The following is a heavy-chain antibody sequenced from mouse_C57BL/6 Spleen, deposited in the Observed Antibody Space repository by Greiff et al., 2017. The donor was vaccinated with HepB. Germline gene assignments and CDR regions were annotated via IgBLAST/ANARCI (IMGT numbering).Heavy chain of an antibody. Sequence: EVNVVESGGGLVKPGGSLKLSCAASGFTFSSYAMSWVRQTPEKRLEWVATISDGGSYTYYPDNVKGRFTISRDNAKNNLYLQMSHLKSEDTAMYYCARKGYGNSYFDYWGQGTTLTVSS. CDR3: ARKGYGNSYFDY. V-gene: IGHV5-4*03. CDR1: GFTFSSYA. J-gene: IGHJ2*01. D-gene: IGHD2-10*02. CDR2: ISDGGSYT.